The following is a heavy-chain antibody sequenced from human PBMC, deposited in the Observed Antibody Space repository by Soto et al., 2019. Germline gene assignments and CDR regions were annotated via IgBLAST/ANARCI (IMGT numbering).Heavy chain of an antibody. CDR2: IIPIFGTA. V-gene: IGHV1-69*13. Sequence: ASVKVSCKASGGTVSSYAISWVRQAPGQGLEWMGGIIPIFGTANYAQKFQGRVTITADESTSTAYMELSSLRSEDTAVYYCARGGYSSSWYDVDYWGQGTLVTVSS. CDR3: ARGGYSSSWYDVDY. D-gene: IGHD6-13*01. J-gene: IGHJ4*02. CDR1: GGTVSSYA.